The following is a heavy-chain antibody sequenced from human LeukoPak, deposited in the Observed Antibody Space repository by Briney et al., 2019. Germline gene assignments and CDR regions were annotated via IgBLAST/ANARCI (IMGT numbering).Heavy chain of an antibody. D-gene: IGHD4-11*01. CDR1: GFTFSSYA. CDR2: ISYDGSNK. J-gene: IGHJ6*02. CDR3: ARGNIYSNYVYYYYGMDV. V-gene: IGHV3-30-3*01. Sequence: GRSLRLSCAASGFTFSSYAMHWVRQAPGKGLKWVAVISYDGSNKYYADSVKGRFTISRDNSKNTLYLQMNSLRAEDTAVYYCARGNIYSNYVYYYYGMDVWGQGTTVTVSS.